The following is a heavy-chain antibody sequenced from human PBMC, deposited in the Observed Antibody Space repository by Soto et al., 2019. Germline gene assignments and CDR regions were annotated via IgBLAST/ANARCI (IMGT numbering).Heavy chain of an antibody. CDR2: IYSGGST. CDR3: ARDVPYQQKRVLSTPLYAVEI. D-gene: IGHD6-13*01. V-gene: IGHV3-66*01. Sequence: EVQLVESGGGLVQPGGSLRLSCAASGFTVSSNYMSWVRQAPGKGLEWVSVIYSGGSTYYAASVKGRFTISRYNYKNTLYLQMISLRAGETAVYDCARDVPYQQKRVLSTPLYAVEIWGQGTMVTVSS. J-gene: IGHJ3*02. CDR1: GFTVSSNY.